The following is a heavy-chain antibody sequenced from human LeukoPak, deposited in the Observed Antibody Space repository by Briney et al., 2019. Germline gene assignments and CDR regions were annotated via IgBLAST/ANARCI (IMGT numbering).Heavy chain of an antibody. CDR1: RFIFSGYG. D-gene: IGHD3-22*01. V-gene: IGHV3-7*01. Sequence: GGSLRLSCAAPRFIFSGYGMHWVRQAPGKGLEWVANIKQDGSEKYYVDSVKGRFTISRDNAKNSLYLQMNSLRAEDTAVYYCARDAYYYDSSGYYYYFDYWGQGTLVTVSS. CDR2: IKQDGSEK. J-gene: IGHJ4*02. CDR3: ARDAYYYDSSGYYYYFDY.